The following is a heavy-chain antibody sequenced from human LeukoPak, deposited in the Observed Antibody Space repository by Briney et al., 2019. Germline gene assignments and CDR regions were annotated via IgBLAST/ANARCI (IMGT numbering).Heavy chain of an antibody. V-gene: IGHV1-46*01. J-gene: IGHJ4*02. CDR2: LNPSRGTT. CDR1: GYNFSSYY. CDR3: ARDATRGIGGSYDLDF. D-gene: IGHD3-16*01. Sequence: ASVKLSCKASGYNFSSYYIQWVRQDPGQGLDWMGLLNPSRGTTAYAPKFQGRVTMTRDTSSNTVYMELRGLRSDDTGIYYCARDATRGIGGSYDLDFWGQGSMVTVSS.